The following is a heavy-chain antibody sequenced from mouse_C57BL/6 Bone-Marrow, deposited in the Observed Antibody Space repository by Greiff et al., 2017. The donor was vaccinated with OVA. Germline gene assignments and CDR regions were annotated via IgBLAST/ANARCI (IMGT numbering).Heavy chain of an antibody. Sequence: EVKLMESGGGLVQPGGSLKLSCAASGFTFSDYGMAWVRQAPRKGPEWVAFISNLAYSIYYADTVTGRFTISRENAKNTLYLEMSSLRSEDTAMYYCARHRKGFAYWGQGTLVTVSA. J-gene: IGHJ3*01. CDR1: GFTFSDYG. CDR2: ISNLAYSI. CDR3: ARHRKGFAY. V-gene: IGHV5-15*01.